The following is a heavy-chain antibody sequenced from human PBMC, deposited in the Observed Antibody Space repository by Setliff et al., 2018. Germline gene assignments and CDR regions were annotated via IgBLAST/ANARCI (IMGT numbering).Heavy chain of an antibody. CDR1: QFTFSRHS. CDR2: LNSYGTMA. D-gene: IGHD2-15*01. V-gene: IGHV3-48*02. J-gene: IGHJ3*01. Sequence: GGSLRLSCAASQFTFSRHSMSWVRQAPGKGLEWSSNLNSYGTMAWYAASVKGRFTISRDNAKSSVYLQMKNLRDEDSAVYYCARDGGQGTTFELWGQGTMVTVSS. CDR3: ARDGGQGTTFEL.